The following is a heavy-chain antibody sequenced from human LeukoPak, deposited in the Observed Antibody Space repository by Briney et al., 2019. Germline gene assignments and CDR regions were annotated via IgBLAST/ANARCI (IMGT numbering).Heavy chain of an antibody. J-gene: IGHJ4*02. CDR3: AGGSGASDY. Sequence: ASVKVSCKASVYTFTRYDINWVRQATGQGLEWMGWMNPNSGNTGYAQKFQGRVIMTRNTSISTAYMELSSLRSEDTAVYYCAGGSGASDYWGQGTLVTVSS. D-gene: IGHD1-26*01. CDR1: VYTFTRYD. V-gene: IGHV1-8*01. CDR2: MNPNSGNT.